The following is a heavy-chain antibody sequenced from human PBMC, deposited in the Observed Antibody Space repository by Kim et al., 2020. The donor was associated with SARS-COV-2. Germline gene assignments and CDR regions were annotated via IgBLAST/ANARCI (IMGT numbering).Heavy chain of an antibody. CDR3: ASSTWYFYFEY. Sequence: NKYYVDSVKGRFTISRDNANNLLYLQMNSLRAEDTAVYYCASSTWYFYFEYWGQGTLVTVSS. V-gene: IGHV3-7*03. CDR2: NK. D-gene: IGHD6-13*01. J-gene: IGHJ4*02.